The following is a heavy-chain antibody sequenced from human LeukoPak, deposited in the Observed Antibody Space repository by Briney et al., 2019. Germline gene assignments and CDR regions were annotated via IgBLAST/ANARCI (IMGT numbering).Heavy chain of an antibody. J-gene: IGHJ3*02. CDR1: GFTFDDYA. D-gene: IGHD4-17*01. CDR2: ISWNSGSI. Sequence: GRSLRLSCAASGFTFDDYAMRWVRQAPGKGLEWVSGISWNSGSIGYADSVKGRFTISRDNAKNSLYLQMNSLRAEDTALYYCAKDFYGDYGNGAFDIWGQGTMVTVSS. CDR3: AKDFYGDYGNGAFDI. V-gene: IGHV3-9*01.